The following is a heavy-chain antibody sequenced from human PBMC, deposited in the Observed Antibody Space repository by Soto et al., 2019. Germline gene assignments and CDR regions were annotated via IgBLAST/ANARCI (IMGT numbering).Heavy chain of an antibody. CDR2: ISYSGRT. D-gene: IGHD5-12*01. Sequence: QLQLQESGPGLVKPSETLSLTCTVSGASIITDNYFWVWIRQSPRRGLELIGSISYSGRTYDNPSLQSRVTISIDASKNQFSLKLTSVTTADPAFYYCAGRRASAYGGNHHPYYFDRWGQGALVTVSS. CDR3: AGRRASAYGGNHHPYYFDR. J-gene: IGHJ4*02. V-gene: IGHV4-39*01. CDR1: GASIITDNYF.